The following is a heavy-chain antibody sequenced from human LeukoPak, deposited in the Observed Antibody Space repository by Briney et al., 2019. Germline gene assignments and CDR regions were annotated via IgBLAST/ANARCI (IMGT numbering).Heavy chain of an antibody. J-gene: IGHJ4*02. V-gene: IGHV3-30-3*01. CDR2: ISYDGSNK. CDR1: GFTFSSYA. CDR3: AKDGKNYFDY. Sequence: LRLSCAASGFTFSSYAMHWVRQAPGKGLEWVAVISYDGSNKYYADSVKGRFTISRDNSKNTLYLQMNSLRAEDTALYYCAKDGKNYFDYWGQGTLVTVSS. D-gene: IGHD1-26*01.